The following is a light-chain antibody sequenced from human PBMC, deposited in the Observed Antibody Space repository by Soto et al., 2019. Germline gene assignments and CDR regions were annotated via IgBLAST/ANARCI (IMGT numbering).Light chain of an antibody. CDR3: QQYDNRL. CDR2: DAS. Sequence: DIQMTQSPSSLSASVGDRVTITCQASQDISNYLNWYQQKPGKAPKLLIYDASNLETGVPSRFSGSGSGTDFTFTISSLQPEDFATYYCQQYDNRLFGPGTKVDIK. CDR1: QDISNY. J-gene: IGKJ3*01. V-gene: IGKV1-33*01.